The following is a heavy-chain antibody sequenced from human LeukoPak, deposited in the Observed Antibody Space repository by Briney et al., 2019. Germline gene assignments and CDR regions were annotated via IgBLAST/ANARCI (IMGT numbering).Heavy chain of an antibody. D-gene: IGHD4-23*01. V-gene: IGHV3-74*01. CDR2: INADGGST. Sequence: PGGSLRLSCAASGFTFSSYWMYWVRQAPGKGLVWVPLINADGGSTNYAESVKGRFTISRDNAKNTVYLQMNSLRAEDTAMYYCYGANAANWGQGTLVTVSS. J-gene: IGHJ1*01. CDR3: YGANAAN. CDR1: GFTFSSYW.